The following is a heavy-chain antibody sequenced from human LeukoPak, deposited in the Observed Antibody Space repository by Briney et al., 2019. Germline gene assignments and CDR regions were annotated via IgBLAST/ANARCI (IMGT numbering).Heavy chain of an antibody. CDR2: INHSGST. Sequence: KPSETLSLTCAVYGGSFSGYYWSWIRQPPGKGLEWIGEINHSGSTNYNPSLKSRVTISVDTSKNQFSLKLSSVTAADTAVYYCARHSSVDFWSGYYDYFDYWGQGTLVTVSS. CDR3: ARHSSVDFWSGYYDYFDY. D-gene: IGHD3-3*01. V-gene: IGHV4-34*01. CDR1: GGSFSGYY. J-gene: IGHJ4*02.